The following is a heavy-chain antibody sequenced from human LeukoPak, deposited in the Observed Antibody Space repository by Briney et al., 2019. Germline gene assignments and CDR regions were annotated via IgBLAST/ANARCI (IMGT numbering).Heavy chain of an antibody. J-gene: IGHJ4*02. Sequence: GGSLRLSCAASGFTFSSYAMSWVRQAPGKGLEWVSAISGSGGSTYYADSVKGRFTISRDNSKNTLYLQMNSLRAEDTAVYYCAKTPYSSGWYIWDYWGQGTLVTVSS. V-gene: IGHV3-23*01. CDR2: ISGSGGST. D-gene: IGHD6-19*01. CDR1: GFTFSSYA. CDR3: AKTPYSSGWYIWDY.